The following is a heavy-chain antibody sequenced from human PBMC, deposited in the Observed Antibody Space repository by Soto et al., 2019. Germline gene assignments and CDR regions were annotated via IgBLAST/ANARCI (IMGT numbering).Heavy chain of an antibody. V-gene: IGHV4-34*01. D-gene: IGHD6-6*01. CDR3: ERGRPRIAARPYWFDP. CDR1: GGSFSGYY. CDR2: INHSGST. J-gene: IGHJ5*02. Sequence: PSETLSLTCAVYGGSFSGYYWSWIRQPPGKGLEWIGEINHSGSTNYNPSLKSRVTISVDTSKNQFSLKLSSVTAADAAVYYCERGRPRIAARPYWFDPWGQGTLVTVSS.